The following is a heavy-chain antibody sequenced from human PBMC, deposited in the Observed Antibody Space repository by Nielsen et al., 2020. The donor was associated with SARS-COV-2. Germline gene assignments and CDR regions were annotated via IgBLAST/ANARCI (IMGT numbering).Heavy chain of an antibody. Sequence: GGSLRLSCAASGFTFSSYSMNWVRQAPGKGLEWVSSISSSSSYIYYADSVKGRFTISRDNAKNSLYLQMNSLRAEDTAVYYCAREGDVDTAMGGFDYWGQGTLVTVSS. CDR3: AREGDVDTAMGGFDY. J-gene: IGHJ4*02. CDR2: ISSSSSYI. D-gene: IGHD5-18*01. CDR1: GFTFSSYS. V-gene: IGHV3-21*01.